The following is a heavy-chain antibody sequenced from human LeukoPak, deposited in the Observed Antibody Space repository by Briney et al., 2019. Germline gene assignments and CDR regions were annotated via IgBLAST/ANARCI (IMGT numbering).Heavy chain of an antibody. Sequence: SETLSLTCTVSGGSISSGGYYWSWIRQHPGKGLEWIGCIYYSGSTYYNPSLKSRVTISVDTSKNQFSLKLSSVTAADTAVYYCARSSSGYYDSSGYIDYWGQGTLVTVSS. V-gene: IGHV4-31*03. CDR1: GGSISSGGYY. J-gene: IGHJ4*02. D-gene: IGHD3-22*01. CDR3: ARSSSGYYDSSGYIDY. CDR2: IYYSGST.